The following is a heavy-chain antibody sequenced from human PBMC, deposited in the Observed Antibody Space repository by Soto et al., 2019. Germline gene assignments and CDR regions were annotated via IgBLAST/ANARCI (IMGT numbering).Heavy chain of an antibody. V-gene: IGHV4-30-2*01. D-gene: IGHD4-17*01. CDR3: ARAHYGDYGYGMDV. CDR1: GGSISSGGYS. CDR2: IYHSGST. J-gene: IGHJ6*02. Sequence: SETLSLTCAVSGGSISSGGYSWSWIRQPPGKGLEWIGYIYHSGSTYYNSSLKSRVTISVDRSKNQFSLKLSSVTAADTAVYYCARAHYGDYGYGMDVWGQGTTVTVSS.